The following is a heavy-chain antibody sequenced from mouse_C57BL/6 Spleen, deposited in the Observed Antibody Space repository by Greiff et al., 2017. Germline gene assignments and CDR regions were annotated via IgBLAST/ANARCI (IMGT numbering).Heavy chain of an antibody. D-gene: IGHD1-1*01. CDR1: GYTFTSYW. Sequence: QVHVKQPGAELVMPGASVKLSCKASGYTFTSYWMHWVKQRPGQGLEWIGEIDPSDSYTNYNQKFKGKSTLTVDKYSSTAYMQLSSLTSEDSAVYDCAATTGGFAYWGQGTRVTVSA. J-gene: IGHJ3*01. CDR2: IDPSDSYT. CDR3: AATTGGFAY. V-gene: IGHV1-69*01.